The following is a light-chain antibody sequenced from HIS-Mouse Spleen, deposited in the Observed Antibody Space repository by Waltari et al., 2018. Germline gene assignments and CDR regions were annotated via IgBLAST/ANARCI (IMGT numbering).Light chain of an antibody. CDR3: SSNTSSSTVV. CDR2: EVS. J-gene: IGLJ2*01. CDR1: SSDVGGYNY. Sequence: QSALTQPASVSGSPGQSITISCTGTSSDVGGYNYVSWYQQHPGKAPKLMIYEVSNRSAGVSNRLSGSKSGNTAFLTISGLQAEDEADYYCSSNTSSSTVVFGGGTKLTVL. V-gene: IGLV2-14*01.